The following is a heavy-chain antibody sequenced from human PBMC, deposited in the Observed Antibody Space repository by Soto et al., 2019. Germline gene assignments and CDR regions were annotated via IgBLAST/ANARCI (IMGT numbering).Heavy chain of an antibody. V-gene: IGHV3-33*01. Sequence: QVQLVESGEGVFKPGRSRGLSWEAPGPISRAYGMPWVGRAPGKGREWVAVIRYDGSNINYADSVMGRFTISRDNSKNTLYLEMNSLRAEDTAVYYCARDGIGGTTFRGYLDYWGQGNLVTVSS. CDR2: IRYDGSNI. CDR1: GPISRAYG. CDR3: ARDGIGGTTFRGYLDY. J-gene: IGHJ4*02. D-gene: IGHD2-15*01.